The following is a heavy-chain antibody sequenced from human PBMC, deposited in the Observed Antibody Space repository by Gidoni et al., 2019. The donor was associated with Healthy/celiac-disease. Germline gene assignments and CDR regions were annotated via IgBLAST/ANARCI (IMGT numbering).Heavy chain of an antibody. V-gene: IGHV5-51*01. D-gene: IGHD6-25*01. CDR3: ARPSGSGYYYYGMDV. J-gene: IGHJ6*02. CDR2: IYPGDSDT. Sequence: EVQLVQSGAAVKKPGESLKISCKGSGYSFTSYWIGWVRQLPGKGLEWMGIIYPGDSDTRYSPSFQGQVTISADKSISTAYLQWSSLKASDTAMYYCARPSGSGYYYYGMDVWGQGTTVTVSS. CDR1: GYSFTSYW.